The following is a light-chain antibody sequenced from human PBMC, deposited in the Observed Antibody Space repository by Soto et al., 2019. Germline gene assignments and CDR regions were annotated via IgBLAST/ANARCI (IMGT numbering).Light chain of an antibody. CDR1: RTISSY. V-gene: IGKV1-39*01. CDR3: QQSYSTLWT. J-gene: IGKJ1*01. Sequence: DIQMTQSPSSLSASVGDRVTITCRASRTISSYLNWYQQKPGKPPSLLIYGASSLPSGVPSRFSGSGSGTDFTLTISSLQPEDFASYYCQQSYSTLWTFGQGTKVDIK. CDR2: GAS.